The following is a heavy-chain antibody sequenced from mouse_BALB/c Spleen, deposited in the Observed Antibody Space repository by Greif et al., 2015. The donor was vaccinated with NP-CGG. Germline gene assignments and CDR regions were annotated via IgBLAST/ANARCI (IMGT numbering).Heavy chain of an antibody. D-gene: IGHD2-1*01. V-gene: IGHV2-6-7*01. CDR2: IWGDGST. CDR3: ARDSYYGNYGFAY. J-gene: IGHJ3*01. Sequence: QVQLQQSGPGLVAPSQSLSITCTVSGFSLTGYGVNWVRQPPGKGLEWLGMIWGDGSTDYNSALKSRLSISKDNSKSQVFLKMNSLQTGDTARYYCARDSYYGNYGFAYWGQGTLVTVSA. CDR1: GFSLTGYG.